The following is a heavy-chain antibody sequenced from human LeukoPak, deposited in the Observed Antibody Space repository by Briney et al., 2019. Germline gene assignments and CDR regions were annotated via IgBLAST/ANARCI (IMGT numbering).Heavy chain of an antibody. D-gene: IGHD2-2*01. CDR2: IYSGGNT. V-gene: IGHV3-53*05. CDR1: GFTVSSNY. CDR3: AVYCSSTSCPRASDY. Sequence: GGSLRLSCAVSGFTVSSNYMSWVRQAPGKGLEWVSVIYSGGNTYYADSVKGRFTISRDNSKNTLYLQMNSLRAEDTAVYYCAVYCSSTSCPRASDYWGQGTLVTVSS. J-gene: IGHJ4*02.